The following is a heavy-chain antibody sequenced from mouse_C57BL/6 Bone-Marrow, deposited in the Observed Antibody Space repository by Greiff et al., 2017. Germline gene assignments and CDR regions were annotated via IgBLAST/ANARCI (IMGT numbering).Heavy chain of an antibody. Sequence: QVQLQQSGAELVRPGASVKLSCQASGYTFTDYYINWVKQRPGQGLEWIARIYPGSGNTYYNEKFKGKATLTAEQSSSTADMQLSSLTSEDSAVYFCARLRGYYSFDYWGQGTTLTVSS. CDR3: ARLRGYYSFDY. V-gene: IGHV1-76*01. CDR2: IYPGSGNT. D-gene: IGHD1-1*01. CDR1: GYTFTDYY. J-gene: IGHJ2*01.